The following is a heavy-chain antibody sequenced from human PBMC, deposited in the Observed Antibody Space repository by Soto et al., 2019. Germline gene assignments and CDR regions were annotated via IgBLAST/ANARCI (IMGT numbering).Heavy chain of an antibody. CDR2: IWYDGSNK. J-gene: IGHJ6*02. CDR1: GFTFSSYG. D-gene: IGHD2-15*01. CDR3: AREVTVVYYYGMDV. Sequence: QVQLVESGGGVVQPGRSLRLSCAASGFTFSSYGMHWVRQAPGKGLEWVAVIWYDGSNKYYADSVKGRFTISRDNSKNTLYLQMNSLRAEDTAVYYCAREVTVVYYYGMDVWGQGTTVTVSS. V-gene: IGHV3-33*01.